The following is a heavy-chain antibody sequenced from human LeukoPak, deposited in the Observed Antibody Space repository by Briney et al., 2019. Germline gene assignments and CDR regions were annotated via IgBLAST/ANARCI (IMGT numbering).Heavy chain of an antibody. V-gene: IGHV4-4*07. CDR2: ISDSGST. CDR1: GGSISTYV. Sequence: SETLSLTCTVSGGSISTYVWSWIRQTAGKGLEWIGRISDSGSTRYNPSLKSRVTMSVDTSKDQFSLKLDSVTAADTAVYFCARGMAAAYDYNWFDPWGPGTLVTVSS. CDR3: ARGMAAAYDYNWFDP. D-gene: IGHD5-12*01. J-gene: IGHJ5*02.